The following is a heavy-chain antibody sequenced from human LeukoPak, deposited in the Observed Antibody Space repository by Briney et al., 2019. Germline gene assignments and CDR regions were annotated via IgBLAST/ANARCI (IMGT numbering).Heavy chain of an antibody. D-gene: IGHD3-22*01. CDR2: ISSSSSYI. V-gene: IGHV3-21*01. J-gene: IGHJ4*02. CDR1: GFTFSSYS. CDR3: ARDLKYYDSSGFDY. Sequence: PGGSLRLSCATSGFTFSSYSMNWVRQAPGKGLEWVSCISSSSSYIHYTDSVKGRFTISRDNAKNSLTLQMNSLRAEDTAVNYCARDLKYYDSSGFDYWGQGTLVTVSS.